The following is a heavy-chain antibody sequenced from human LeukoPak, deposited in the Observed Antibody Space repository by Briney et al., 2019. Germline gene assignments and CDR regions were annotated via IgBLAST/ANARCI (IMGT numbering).Heavy chain of an antibody. Sequence: GGSLRLSCAASGFSFTNYWMSWVRQAPGKGLEWVANVKEDGTTRQYVDSVKGRFTISGDNAKNSLYLQMDSLRAEDTAVYYCVSQEVVPHWGQGTLVSVSS. CDR2: VKEDGTTR. CDR3: VSQEVVPH. CDR1: GFSFTNYW. J-gene: IGHJ4*02. V-gene: IGHV3-7*01. D-gene: IGHD2-15*01.